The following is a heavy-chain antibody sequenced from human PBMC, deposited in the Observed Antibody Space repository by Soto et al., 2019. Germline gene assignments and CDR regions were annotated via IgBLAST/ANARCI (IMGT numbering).Heavy chain of an antibody. J-gene: IGHJ4*02. Sequence: QVQLQESGPGLVKPSQTLSLTCSVSGFSITSSGYYWHWIRQVPGKGLEWIGYVYYGGKTYYRPSLKSRIAISVDTSKNQHSLKMTSTTAADTAVYFCAYGLGSPYYFHSWGQGTLVTVSS. CDR2: VYYGGKT. CDR1: GFSITSSGYY. D-gene: IGHD3-10*01. V-gene: IGHV4-31*03. CDR3: AYGLGSPYYFHS.